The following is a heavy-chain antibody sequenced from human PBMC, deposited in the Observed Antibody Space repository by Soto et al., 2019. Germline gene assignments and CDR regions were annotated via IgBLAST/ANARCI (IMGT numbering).Heavy chain of an antibody. J-gene: IGHJ6*04. CDR3: ARDYCSSTGCPLLYYYYGMDV. V-gene: IGHV1-18*04. Sequence: QVQLVQSGAEVKKPGASVKVSCKASGYTFTSYGISWVRQAPGQGLEWMGWISAYNGNTNYAQKLQGRVTMTTDTATSTAYMELRSLRSDDTAVYYCARDYCSSTGCPLLYYYYGMDVWGEGTTVIVSS. CDR1: GYTFTSYG. D-gene: IGHD2-2*01. CDR2: ISAYNGNT.